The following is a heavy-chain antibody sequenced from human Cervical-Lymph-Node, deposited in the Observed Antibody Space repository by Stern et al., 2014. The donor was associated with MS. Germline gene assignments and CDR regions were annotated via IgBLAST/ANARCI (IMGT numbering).Heavy chain of an antibody. V-gene: IGHV3-30*03. Sequence: VQLVQSGGGVVQPGWSLTLSCAASGFSLSNSGMHWVRQAPGKGLEWVAVMSFVGGNKKYGDSVKGRFSISRDMANNTLFLQMNSLRPEDTAVYYCMGVGDAMHVWGQGTTVIVSS. CDR2: MSFVGGNK. CDR1: GFSLSNSG. J-gene: IGHJ6*02. CDR3: MGVGDAMHV.